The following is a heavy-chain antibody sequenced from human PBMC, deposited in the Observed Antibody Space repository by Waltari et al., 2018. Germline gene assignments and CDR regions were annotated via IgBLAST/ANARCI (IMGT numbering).Heavy chain of an antibody. V-gene: IGHV4-34*01. J-gene: IGHJ4*02. CDR2: INHSGRT. CDR1: GGSFSGYY. D-gene: IGHD6-6*01. CDR3: ARGPWRGGIAARPDFDY. Sequence: QVQLQQWGAGLLKPSETLSLTCTVYGGSFSGYYWSWIRQPPGSGLEVIGEINHSGRTNYTPSLKSRVTRSVDTSKNQFSLKLSSVTAADTAVYYCARGPWRGGIAARPDFDYWGQGTLVTVSS.